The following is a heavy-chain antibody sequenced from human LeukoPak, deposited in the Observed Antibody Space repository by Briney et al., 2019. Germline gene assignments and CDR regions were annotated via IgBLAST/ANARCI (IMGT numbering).Heavy chain of an antibody. CDR3: VRDIAPGGTVWFDI. Sequence: GGSLRLSCVASGFAVKEYYMYWIRQTPGRGPMWVSRISDDGGTKLYAGFAKGRFIMSRDTAKNTVYLQMNSPRVEDTAKYYCVRDIAPGGTVWFDIWGQGTLVTVSS. J-gene: IGHJ5*02. CDR2: ISDDGGTK. V-gene: IGHV3-74*01. D-gene: IGHD6-13*01. CDR1: GFAVKEYY.